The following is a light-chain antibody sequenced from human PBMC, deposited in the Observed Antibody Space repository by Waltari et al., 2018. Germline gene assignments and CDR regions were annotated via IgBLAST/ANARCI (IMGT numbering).Light chain of an antibody. J-gene: IGKJ1*01. V-gene: IGKV3-15*01. CDR1: QSVTTN. CDR2: GAS. CDR3: QQYDAWPPWT. Sequence: EIVMTQSSTTLSVSPGERVTLSCRASQSVTTNLAWYQQKPGQAPRILIYGASTRATGIPARFTGSGSETEFTLTISSLQSEDSAVYFCQQYDAWPPWTFGQGTKVEIK.